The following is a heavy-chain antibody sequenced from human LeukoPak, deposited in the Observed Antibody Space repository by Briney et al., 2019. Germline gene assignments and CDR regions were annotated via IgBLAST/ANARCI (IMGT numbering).Heavy chain of an antibody. CDR3: VKSHGYSGYEIHY. CDR2: ISGSGGST. V-gene: IGHV3-23*01. CDR1: GFTFSSYA. Sequence: GGSLRLSCAASGFTFSSYAMSWVRQAPGKGLEWVSAISGSGGSTYYADSVKGRFTISRDNSKNMLYLQMNSLRAEDTAVYYCVKSHGYSGYEIHYWGQGTLVTVSS. D-gene: IGHD5-12*01. J-gene: IGHJ4*02.